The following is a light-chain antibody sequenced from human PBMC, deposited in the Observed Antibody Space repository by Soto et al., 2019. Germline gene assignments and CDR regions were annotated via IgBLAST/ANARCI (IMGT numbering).Light chain of an antibody. J-gene: IGKJ1*01. CDR2: DAS. CDR1: QSISSSH. CDR3: QQYHSSPRT. Sequence: EIVLTQSPGTLSLSPGERVAPSCRASQSISSSHLAWYQQRPGQAPRLLIYDASNRATGISDRFTGSGSGTDFTLTITRLEPEDFAVYYCQQYHSSPRTFGQGTKVDIK. V-gene: IGKV3-20*01.